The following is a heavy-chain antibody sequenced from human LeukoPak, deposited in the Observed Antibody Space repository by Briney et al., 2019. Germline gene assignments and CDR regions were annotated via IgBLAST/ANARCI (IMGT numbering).Heavy chain of an antibody. Sequence: SETLSLTCAVYGGSFSGYYWSWIRQPPGKGLEWIGEINHSGSTNYNPSLKNRVTISVDTSKNQFSLKLSSVTAADTAVYYCARGRPGAFDIWGQGTMVTVSS. CDR2: INHSGST. CDR1: GGSFSGYY. J-gene: IGHJ3*02. V-gene: IGHV4-34*01. CDR3: ARGRPGAFDI.